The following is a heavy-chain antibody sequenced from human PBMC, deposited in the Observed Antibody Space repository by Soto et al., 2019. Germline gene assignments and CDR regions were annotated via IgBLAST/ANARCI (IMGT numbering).Heavy chain of an antibody. V-gene: IGHV3-30*03. D-gene: IGHD6-19*01. Sequence: QVQLVESGGGVVQPGRSLRLSCAASEFTFSSYGMHWVRQAPGKGLEWVAVISYDGSNKYYADSVKGRFTISRDNSKNTLYLQMNSLRAEDTAVYYCAPGAGFDYWGQGTLLTVSS. CDR1: EFTFSSYG. CDR2: ISYDGSNK. J-gene: IGHJ4*02. CDR3: APGAGFDY.